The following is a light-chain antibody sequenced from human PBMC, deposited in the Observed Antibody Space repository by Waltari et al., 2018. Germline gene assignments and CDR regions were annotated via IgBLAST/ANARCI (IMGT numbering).Light chain of an antibody. CDR2: DVS. Sequence: QSALTQPASVSGSPGQSIPISCPGTISDVGGYHYLSWYQQHPGKAPKVMIYDVSNRPSGVSNRFSGSKSGNTASLTISGLQAEDEADYYCSTYTSTNTWVFGGGTRLTVL. J-gene: IGLJ3*02. V-gene: IGLV2-14*03. CDR1: ISDVGGYHY. CDR3: STYTSTNTWV.